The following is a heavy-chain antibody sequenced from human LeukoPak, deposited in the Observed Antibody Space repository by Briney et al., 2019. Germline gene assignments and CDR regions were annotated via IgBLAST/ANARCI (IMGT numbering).Heavy chain of an antibody. V-gene: IGHV3-21*01. J-gene: IGHJ4*02. CDR2: ISSSSSYI. D-gene: IGHD1-1*01. Sequence: GGSLRLSCAASGFTFSSYSMNWVRQAPGKGLEWVSSISSSSSYIYYADSVKGRFTISRDNAKNSLYLQMNSLRAEDTAVYYCARGGGTVGYYFDYWGQGTLVTVSS. CDR3: ARGGGTVGYYFDY. CDR1: GFTFSSYS.